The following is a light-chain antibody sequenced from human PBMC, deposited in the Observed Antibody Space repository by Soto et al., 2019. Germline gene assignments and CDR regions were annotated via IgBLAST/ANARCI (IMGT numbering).Light chain of an antibody. CDR3: QQDGRSPKLT. Sequence: EIVLTQSPGTLSLSPGERATLSRRASQSVTSSYLPWYQQKPGQAPRLLISGASSSATGIPDRFSGSGSGTDFTLTISRPEPEDFAVYYYQQDGRSPKLTFGGGTKVEIK. V-gene: IGKV3-20*01. CDR1: QSVTSSY. CDR2: GAS. J-gene: IGKJ4*01.